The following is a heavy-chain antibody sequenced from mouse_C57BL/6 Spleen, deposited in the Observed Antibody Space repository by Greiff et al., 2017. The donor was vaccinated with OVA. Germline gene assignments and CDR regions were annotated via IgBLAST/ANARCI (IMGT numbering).Heavy chain of an antibody. Sequence: VKLQESGPELVKPGASVKISCKASGYAFSSSWMNWVKQRPGKGLEWIGRIYPGDGDTNYNGKFKGKATLTADKSSSTAYMQLSSLTSEDSAVYFCASITTVVEDYAMDYWGQGTSVTVSS. CDR2: IYPGDGDT. V-gene: IGHV1-82*01. CDR3: ASITTVVEDYAMDY. D-gene: IGHD1-1*01. CDR1: GYAFSSSW. J-gene: IGHJ4*01.